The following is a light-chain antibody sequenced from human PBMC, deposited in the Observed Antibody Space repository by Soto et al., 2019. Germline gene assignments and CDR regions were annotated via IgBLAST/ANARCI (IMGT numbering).Light chain of an antibody. Sequence: DLKVYQYLSTLSATVGEGITITSRASQSISSWLAWYQQKPGKAPKLLIYDASSLESGVPSRFSGSGSGTEFTLTISSLQPDDFATYYCQQYKIYSRTFGQGSKVDIK. CDR3: QQYKIYSRT. CDR1: QSISSW. J-gene: IGKJ1*01. V-gene: IGKV1-5*01. CDR2: DAS.